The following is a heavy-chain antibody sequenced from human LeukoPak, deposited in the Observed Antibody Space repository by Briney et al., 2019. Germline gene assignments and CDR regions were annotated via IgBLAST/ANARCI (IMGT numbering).Heavy chain of an antibody. J-gene: IGHJ4*02. V-gene: IGHV1-18*01. Sequence: ASVTVSCKASGYTFTSYGISWVRQAPGQGLKWMGWISAYNGNTNYAQKLQGRVTMTTDTSTSTAYMELRSLRSDDTAVYYCARIGSSGYYYLSYFDYWGQGTLVTVSS. CDR1: GYTFTSYG. D-gene: IGHD3-22*01. CDR2: ISAYNGNT. CDR3: ARIGSSGYYYLSYFDY.